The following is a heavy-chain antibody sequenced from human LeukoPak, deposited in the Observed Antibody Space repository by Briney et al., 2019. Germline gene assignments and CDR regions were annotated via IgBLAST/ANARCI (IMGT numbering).Heavy chain of an antibody. J-gene: IGHJ4*02. V-gene: IGHV3-21*01. D-gene: IGHD3-22*01. CDR2: ISSSSSYI. CDR3: ARDGRYDTSGYFDY. Sequence: GGSLRLSCAASGFTFSSYSMNWVRQAPGKGLEWVSSISSSSSYIYYADSVKGRFTISRDNAKNSLYLQVNSLRAEDTAVYYCARDGRYDTSGYFDYWGQGTLVTVSS. CDR1: GFTFSSYS.